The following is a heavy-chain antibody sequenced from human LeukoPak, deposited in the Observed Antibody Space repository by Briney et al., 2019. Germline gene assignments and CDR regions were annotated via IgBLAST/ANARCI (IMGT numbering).Heavy chain of an antibody. J-gene: IGHJ4*02. CDR2: IIPIFGTA. Sequence: SVKVSCKASGGTFSSYAISWVRQAPGQGLEWMGGIIPIFGTANYAQKFQGRVTITADGSTSTAYMELSSLRSEDTAVYYCARAARGFYDSSGYSFDYWGQGTLVTVSS. CDR3: ARAARGFYDSSGYSFDY. V-gene: IGHV1-69*13. CDR1: GGTFSSYA. D-gene: IGHD3-22*01.